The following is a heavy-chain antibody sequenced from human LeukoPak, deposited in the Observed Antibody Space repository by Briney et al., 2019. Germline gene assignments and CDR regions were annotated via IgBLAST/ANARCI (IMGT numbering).Heavy chain of an antibody. CDR2: ISGSGGST. CDR3: AKERDIVVVPAAMQVGY. J-gene: IGHJ4*02. Sequence: GGSLRLSCAASGFTFSSYAMRWVRQAPGKGLEWVSAISGSGGSTYYADSVKGRFTISRDNSKNPLYLQMNSLRAEDTAVYYCAKERDIVVVPAAMQVGYWGQGTLVTVSS. V-gene: IGHV3-23*01. D-gene: IGHD2-2*01. CDR1: GFTFSSYA.